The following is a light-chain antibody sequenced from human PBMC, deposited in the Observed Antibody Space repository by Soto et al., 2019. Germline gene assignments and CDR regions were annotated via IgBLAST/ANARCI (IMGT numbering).Light chain of an antibody. CDR1: RSISSC. CDR2: EAC. J-gene: IGKJ4*01. CDR3: QEAKSFPRA. V-gene: IGKV1-5*01. Sequence: DIQMTQSPSTLSASVGDRVTITCRASRSISSCFAWYQQKPGKAPKLRIYEACSVESGVPSGFSGSGSGTDFTLTISSLQPGDYATDYCQEAKSFPRAFGGGTKEESK.